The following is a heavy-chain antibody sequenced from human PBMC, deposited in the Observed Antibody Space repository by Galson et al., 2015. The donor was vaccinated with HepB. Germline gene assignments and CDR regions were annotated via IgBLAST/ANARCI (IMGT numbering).Heavy chain of an antibody. Sequence: SLRLSCAASGFTFGDYSMSWFRQAPGKGLEWVAFIRSKAYGGTTEYAASVRGRFTISRDDSKSIAYLQMNSLKTEDTAVYYCTRDPRYCSGGSCYYYWGQGKLVTVSS. V-gene: IGHV3-49*03. CDR3: TRDPRYCSGGSCYYY. CDR2: IRSKAYGGTT. J-gene: IGHJ4*02. CDR1: GFTFGDYS. D-gene: IGHD2-15*01.